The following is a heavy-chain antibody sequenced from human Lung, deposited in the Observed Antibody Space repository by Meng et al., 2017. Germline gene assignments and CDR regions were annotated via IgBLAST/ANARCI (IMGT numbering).Heavy chain of an antibody. D-gene: IGHD4-11*01. J-gene: IGHJ4*02. Sequence: QVRLKQWGAGALKPSGTLSLTSGVSGGSFSDDYLSWIRQPPGKGLEWIGEINHSGSTNYNPSLESRATISVDTSQNNLSLKLSSVTAADSAVYYCARGPTTMAHDFDYWGQGTLVTVSS. CDR2: INHSGST. V-gene: IGHV4-34*01. CDR3: ARGPTTMAHDFDY. CDR1: GGSFSDDY.